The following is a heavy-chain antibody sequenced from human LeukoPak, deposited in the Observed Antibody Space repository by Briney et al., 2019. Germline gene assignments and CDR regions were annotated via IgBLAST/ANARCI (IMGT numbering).Heavy chain of an antibody. J-gene: IGHJ4*02. CDR2: IYHSGST. CDR1: GYSISSGYY. Sequence: SETLSLTCTVSGYSISSGYYWGWIRQPPGKGLEWIGSIYHSGSTYYNPSLKSRVTISVDTSKNQFSLKLSSVTAADTAVYYCARDRGVSGFDYWGQGTLVTVSS. D-gene: IGHD6-13*01. V-gene: IGHV4-38-2*02. CDR3: ARDRGVSGFDY.